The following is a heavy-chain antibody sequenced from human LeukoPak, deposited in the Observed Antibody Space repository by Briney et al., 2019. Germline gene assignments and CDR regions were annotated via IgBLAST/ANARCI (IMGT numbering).Heavy chain of an antibody. V-gene: IGHV3-23*01. CDR3: ARGGPYSSSQSWFDP. Sequence: GGSLRLSCAASGFTFSSYAMSWVRQARGKGLEWVSTISGDGSRTEYADSVKGRFTISRDNSKNTLYLQMNSLRADDTAVCYCARGGPYSSSQSWFDPWGQGTLVTVSS. CDR1: GFTFSSYA. J-gene: IGHJ5*02. CDR2: ISGDGSRT. D-gene: IGHD6-19*01.